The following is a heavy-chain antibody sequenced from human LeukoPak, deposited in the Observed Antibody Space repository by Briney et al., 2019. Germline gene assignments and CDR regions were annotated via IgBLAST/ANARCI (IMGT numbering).Heavy chain of an antibody. CDR1: GGSISSYY. CDR3: ARGELRGLGYYYYYMDV. D-gene: IGHD1-26*01. Sequence: SETLSLTCTVSGGSISSYYWSWIRQPAGKGLEWIGRIYTSGSTNYNPSLKSRVTMSVDTSKNQFSLKLSSVTAADTAVYYCARGELRGLGYYYYYMDVWGKGTTVTVSS. V-gene: IGHV4-4*07. J-gene: IGHJ6*03. CDR2: IYTSGST.